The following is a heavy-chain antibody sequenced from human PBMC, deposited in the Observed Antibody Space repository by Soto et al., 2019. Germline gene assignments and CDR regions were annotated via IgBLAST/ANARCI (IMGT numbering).Heavy chain of an antibody. V-gene: IGHV5-51*01. J-gene: IGHJ4*02. CDR3: ARALGFGEFPIQDY. CDR2: IYPGDSDT. Sequence: GESLKISRRGSGYRFTSYWIGWVRPMPGKGLEGVGIIYPGDSDTRYSPSFQGQVTISADKSISTAYLQWSSLKASDTAMYYCARALGFGEFPIQDYWGQGTMVTVSS. D-gene: IGHD3-10*01. CDR1: GYRFTSYW.